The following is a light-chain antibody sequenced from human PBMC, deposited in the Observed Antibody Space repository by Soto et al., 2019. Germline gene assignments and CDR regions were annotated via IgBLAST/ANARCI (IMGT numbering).Light chain of an antibody. J-gene: IGLJ2*01. V-gene: IGLV2-18*02. CDR1: SSDVGSYNR. CDR3: SSYTSSSGVV. CDR2: EVS. Sequence: QSALTQPPSVSGSPGQSVTISCTGTSSDVGSYNRVSWYQQPPGTAPKLMIYEVSNRPSGVPDRFSGSKSGNTASLTISGLQAEDEAEYYCSSYTSSSGVVFGGGTKLTVL.